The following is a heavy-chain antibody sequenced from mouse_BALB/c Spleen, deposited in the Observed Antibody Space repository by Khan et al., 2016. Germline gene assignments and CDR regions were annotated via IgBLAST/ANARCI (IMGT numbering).Heavy chain of an antibody. CDR2: IDPANDNT. D-gene: IGHD2-4*01. J-gene: IGHJ3*01. CDR1: GFNIKDTY. CDR3: ARSYSDSWFVY. V-gene: IGHV14-3*02. Sequence: VQLQQSGAELVKPGASVKLSCTASGFNIKDTYMHWMIQRPEQGLEWIGRIDPANDNTKYDPKFQGKATITADTSSNTAYLQLSSLTSEDTDVYYCARSYSDSWFVYWGQGTLVTVSA.